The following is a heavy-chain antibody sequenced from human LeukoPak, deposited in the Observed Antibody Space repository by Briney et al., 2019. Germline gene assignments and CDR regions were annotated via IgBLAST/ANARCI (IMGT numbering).Heavy chain of an antibody. Sequence: ASVKVSCKASGYTFTGYYMHWVRQAPGQGLEWMGWINPNSGGTNYAQKFQGRVTMTRDTSISTAYMELSRLRSDDTAVYYCARREIFPRGGFDPWGQGTLVTVSS. CDR3: ARREIFPRGGFDP. J-gene: IGHJ5*02. V-gene: IGHV1-2*02. CDR1: GYTFTGYY. D-gene: IGHD2-15*01. CDR2: INPNSGGT.